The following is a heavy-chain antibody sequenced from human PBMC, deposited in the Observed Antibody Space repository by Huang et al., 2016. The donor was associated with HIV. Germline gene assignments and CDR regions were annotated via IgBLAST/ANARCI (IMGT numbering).Heavy chain of an antibody. D-gene: IGHD1-1*01. CDR3: AREGQTWYGKPIAAFEI. J-gene: IGHJ3*02. V-gene: IGHV1-69*10. CDR1: GGSFNSLA. CDR2: IVPLFSGT. Sequence: VQLVQSGAEVRRPGSSVRVSCKAAGGSFNSLAFNWVRQAPGQGLEYMGGIVPLFSGTNYAERFKNRLTMSADKSKNTVYMELRSLRSEDTGVFYCAREGQTWYGKPIAAFEIWGQGTTVIVSS.